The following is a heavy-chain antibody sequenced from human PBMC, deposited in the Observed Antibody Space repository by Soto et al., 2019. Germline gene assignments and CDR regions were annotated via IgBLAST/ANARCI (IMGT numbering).Heavy chain of an antibody. J-gene: IGHJ4*02. D-gene: IGHD3-22*01. Sequence: QVQLVQSGAEVKKPGASVKVSCKTSGYIFASYGISWVRQAPGQGLEWMGWLSAYNGNTNYAQKLQGRVTMTTDTSTSTAYMELRSLRSDDTAVYYCARDWSPYYYDGSAYLDYWGQGTLVTVSS. CDR3: ARDWSPYYYDGSAYLDY. CDR1: GYIFASYG. CDR2: LSAYNGNT. V-gene: IGHV1-18*01.